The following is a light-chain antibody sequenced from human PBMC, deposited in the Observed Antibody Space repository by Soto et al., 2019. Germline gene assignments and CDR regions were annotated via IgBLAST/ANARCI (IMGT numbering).Light chain of an antibody. CDR1: QGIGND. CDR3: LQSNSYPRT. J-gene: IGKJ1*01. CDR2: GVS. Sequence: DIQMTQSPSSLSASVGDRVTITCRASQGIGNDLVWYQQKPGKAPKRLIYGVSSLQTGVPSRFSGSGSGTEFTLTISSLQPEDFATYYCLQSNSYPRTFGQGTKVEIK. V-gene: IGKV1-17*01.